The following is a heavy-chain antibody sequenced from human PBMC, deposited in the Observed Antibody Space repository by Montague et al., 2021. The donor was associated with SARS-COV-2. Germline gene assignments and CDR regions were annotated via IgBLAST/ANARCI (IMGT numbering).Heavy chain of an antibody. D-gene: IGHD3-10*01. V-gene: IGHV4-34*01. J-gene: IGHJ6*03. Sequence: SETLSLTCAVHGGSFSTYSWNWIRQPPGKGLEWIGEIHHGGSTNYNPSLKSRVTISADTSKNQFPLKLTSVAAADTAVYYCARLGDGVVPSPILGVGPYHSYCYMDVWGKGTTVTVSS. CDR2: IHHGGST. CDR1: GGSFSTYS. CDR3: ARLGDGVVPSPILGVGPYHSYCYMDV.